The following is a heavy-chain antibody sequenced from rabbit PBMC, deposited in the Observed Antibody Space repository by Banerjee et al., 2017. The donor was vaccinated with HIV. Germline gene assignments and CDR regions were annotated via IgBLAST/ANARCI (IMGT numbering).Heavy chain of an antibody. V-gene: IGHV1S45*01. CDR1: GSDISRNA. CDR2: INTSSGNT. Sequence: QEQLVESGGGLVQPEGSLTPTCKASGSDISRNAMGWVRQAPGKGLEWIACINTSSGNTVYARWAKGRFTISKTSSTTVTLQMTSLTAADTATYFCARDLAGVTGWNFGLWGPGTLVTVS. D-gene: IGHD4-1*01. J-gene: IGHJ4*01. CDR3: ARDLAGVTGWNFGL.